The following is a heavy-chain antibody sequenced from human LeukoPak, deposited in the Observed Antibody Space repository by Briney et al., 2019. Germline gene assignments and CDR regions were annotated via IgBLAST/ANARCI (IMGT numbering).Heavy chain of an antibody. V-gene: IGHV4-34*01. CDR3: ARRGSYYRNWFDP. J-gene: IGHJ5*02. CDR1: GGSFSGYY. CDR2: INHSGST. D-gene: IGHD1-26*01. Sequence: SETLSLTCAVYGGSFSGYYWSWIRQPPGKGLEWIGEINHSGSTNYNPSLKSRVTISVDTSKYQFSLKLSSVTAADTAVYYCARRGSYYRNWFDPWGQGTLVTVSS.